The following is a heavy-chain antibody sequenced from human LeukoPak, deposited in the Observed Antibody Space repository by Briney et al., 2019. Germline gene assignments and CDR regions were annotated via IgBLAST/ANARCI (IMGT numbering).Heavy chain of an antibody. Sequence: SETRSLACTVSGGSISSGGYYWSWIRQQPGKGLEWIGYIYYSGSTYNNPCLKSRVTISVNTSKNQFSLRLSSVTAADTAVYYCARTLWFGEPYLDYWGQGTLVTVSS. CDR3: ARTLWFGEPYLDY. CDR1: GGSISSGGYY. J-gene: IGHJ4*02. V-gene: IGHV4-31*03. D-gene: IGHD3-10*01. CDR2: IYYSGST.